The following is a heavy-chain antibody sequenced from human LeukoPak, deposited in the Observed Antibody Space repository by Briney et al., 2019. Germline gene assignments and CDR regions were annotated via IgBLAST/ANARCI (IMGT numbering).Heavy chain of an antibody. CDR3: ARDTSWDYYGSGSYLGDY. J-gene: IGHJ4*02. CDR1: GFTFSSYA. Sequence: PGRSLRLSCPPSGFTFSSYAMHWVRQAPGKGLEWVAVISYDGSNKYYADSVKGRFTISRDNSKNALYLQMNSLRAEDTAVYYCARDTSWDYYGSGSYLGDYWGQGTLVTVSS. D-gene: IGHD3-10*01. V-gene: IGHV3-30-3*01. CDR2: ISYDGSNK.